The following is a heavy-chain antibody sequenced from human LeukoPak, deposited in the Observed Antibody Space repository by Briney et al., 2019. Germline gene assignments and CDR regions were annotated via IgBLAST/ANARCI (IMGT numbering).Heavy chain of an antibody. CDR1: GFTFSSYW. Sequence: GGSLRLSCAASGFTFSSYWMSWVRQAPGKGLEWVSAISGSGGSTYYADSVKGRFTISRDNSKNTLYLQMNSLRAEDTAVYYCATPIVEVPAEPENYMDVWGKGTTVTVSS. CDR3: ATPIVEVPAEPENYMDV. D-gene: IGHD2-2*01. V-gene: IGHV3-23*01. CDR2: ISGSGGST. J-gene: IGHJ6*03.